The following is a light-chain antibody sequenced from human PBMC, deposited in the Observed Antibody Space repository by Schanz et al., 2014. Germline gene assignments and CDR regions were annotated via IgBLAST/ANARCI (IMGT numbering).Light chain of an antibody. Sequence: QSVLTQPPSASGTPGQRVTISCSGSSSNIGSNTVNWYQQLPGTAPKLLIYSNNQRPSGVPDRFSGSKSATSASLAITGLQAEDEADYYCCSYAGKYTWVFGGGTKLTVL. CDR1: SSNIGSNT. CDR2: SNN. V-gene: IGLV1-44*01. J-gene: IGLJ3*02. CDR3: CSYAGKYTWV.